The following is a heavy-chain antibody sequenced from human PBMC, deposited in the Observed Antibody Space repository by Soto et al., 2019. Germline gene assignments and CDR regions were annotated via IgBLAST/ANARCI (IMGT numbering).Heavy chain of an antibody. Sequence: GESLKISCKGSGYSFTSYWIGWVRQMPGKGLEWMGIIYPGDSDTRYSPSFQGQVTISADKSISTAYLQWSSLKASDTAMYYCARHGIAAAGTWYYYGMDVWGQGTTVTVSS. J-gene: IGHJ6*02. V-gene: IGHV5-51*01. CDR3: ARHGIAAAGTWYYYGMDV. CDR1: GYSFTSYW. D-gene: IGHD6-13*01. CDR2: IYPGDSDT.